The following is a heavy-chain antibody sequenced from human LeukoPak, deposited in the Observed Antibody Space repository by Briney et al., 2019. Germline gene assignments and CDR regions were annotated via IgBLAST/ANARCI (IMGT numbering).Heavy chain of an antibody. CDR3: XXDVHYYDSSGSHDY. Sequence: SVKVSCKASGGTFSSYAISWVRQAPGQGLEWMGRIIPILGIANYAQKFQGRVTITADKSTSTAYMELSSLRSEDTAVYYCXXDVHYYDSSGSHDYWGQGTLVTVSS. V-gene: IGHV1-69*04. CDR2: IIPILGIA. CDR1: GGTFSSYA. D-gene: IGHD3-22*01. J-gene: IGHJ4*02.